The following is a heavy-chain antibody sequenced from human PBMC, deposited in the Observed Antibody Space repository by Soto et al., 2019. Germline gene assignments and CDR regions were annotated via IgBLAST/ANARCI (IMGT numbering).Heavy chain of an antibody. CDR3: ARCSFPDP. Sequence: GASVKVSCKVSGYTFTSYGINWVRQATGQGPEWMGWMNPHSGNTGYAQNFPSRVTMPRNTSIRKAYMALSSLSPEDTAAFSWARCSFPDPWGQGTQVTVTS. V-gene: IGHV1-8*01. J-gene: IGHJ5*02. CDR1: GYTFTSYG. CDR2: MNPHSGNT.